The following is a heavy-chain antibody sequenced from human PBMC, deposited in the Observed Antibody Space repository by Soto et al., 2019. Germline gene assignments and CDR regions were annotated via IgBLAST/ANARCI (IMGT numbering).Heavy chain of an antibody. J-gene: IGHJ6*02. CDR3: ARGEKNVYAMDV. V-gene: IGHV3-74*01. CDR2: IKFDGSST. D-gene: IGHD1-1*01. Sequence: EVQLVESGGGLVQPGGSLRLSCAASGFAFSTYWMHWVRQAPGKGLLWVSRIKFDGSSTYYGDAVKGRFNISRDDAKNTLFLQMNGLRVDDSAVYSCARGEKNVYAMDVWGQGTTVTVSS. CDR1: GFAFSTYW.